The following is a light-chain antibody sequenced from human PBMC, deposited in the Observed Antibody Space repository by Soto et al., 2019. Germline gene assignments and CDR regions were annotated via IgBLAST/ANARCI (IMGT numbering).Light chain of an antibody. V-gene: IGKV3-20*01. CDR1: QSVSSSY. Sequence: EIVLTQSPGTLSLSPGERATLSCRASQSVSSSYLAWYQQKPGQAPRLLIYGASSRATGIPDRFSGSGSGTVFTLTISRLEPEDFAVYYCQQYGSSLFTFGPGTKVDIK. CDR3: QQYGSSLFT. J-gene: IGKJ3*01. CDR2: GAS.